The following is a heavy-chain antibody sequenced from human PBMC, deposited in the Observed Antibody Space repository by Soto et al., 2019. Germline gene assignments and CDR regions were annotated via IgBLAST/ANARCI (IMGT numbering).Heavy chain of an antibody. CDR3: ARDRRFLNCFDP. Sequence: SETLSLTCTVSGGSISRGGYYWSWIRQHPGKGLEWIGYIYYSGSTYYNPSLKSRVTISVDTSKNQFSLKLSSVTAADTAVYYCARDRRFLNCFDPWGQGTLVTVSS. V-gene: IGHV4-31*03. CDR1: GGSISRGGYY. CDR2: IYYSGST. D-gene: IGHD3-3*01. J-gene: IGHJ5*02.